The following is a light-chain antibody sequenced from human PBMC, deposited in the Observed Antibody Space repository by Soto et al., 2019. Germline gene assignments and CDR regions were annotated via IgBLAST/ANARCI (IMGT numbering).Light chain of an antibody. CDR2: GAS. V-gene: IGKV3-20*01. Sequence: TVLTQTPATLCLSPGERASLSSRASQSVSSSYLAWYQQKPGQAPRLLIYGASSRATGIPDRFSGSGSGTDFTLTISRLEPEDFAVYYCQQYGSSPTWTFGQGTKVDI. CDR1: QSVSSSY. J-gene: IGKJ1*01. CDR3: QQYGSSPTWT.